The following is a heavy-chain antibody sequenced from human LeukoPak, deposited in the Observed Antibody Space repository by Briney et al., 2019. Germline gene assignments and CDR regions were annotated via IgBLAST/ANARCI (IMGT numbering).Heavy chain of an antibody. Sequence: TGGSLRLSCAASGFIFDDYAMHCVRKAPGKGLEWVSLISGDGGRTYYADSVKVRFTISRDNSKNSLYLQMNGLRTEDTALYYCTKDIGERGYSVHWGQGTLVTVSS. CDR2: ISGDGGRT. V-gene: IGHV3-43*02. CDR3: TKDIGERGYSVH. CDR1: GFIFDDYA. J-gene: IGHJ4*02. D-gene: IGHD5/OR15-5a*01.